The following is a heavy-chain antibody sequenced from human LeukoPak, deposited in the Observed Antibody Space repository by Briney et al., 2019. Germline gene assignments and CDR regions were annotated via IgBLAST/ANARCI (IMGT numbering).Heavy chain of an antibody. V-gene: IGHV4-38-2*02. Sequence: PSETLSLTCIVSGYPISSGYYWGWIRQPPGKGLEWIGSIYHSGNTYYNPSLKSRVTISVDTSKNQFPLKLSSVTAADTAVYYCASLGYGDAPGWGQGTLVTVSS. CDR2: IYHSGNT. CDR3: ASLGYGDAPG. CDR1: GYPISSGYY. D-gene: IGHD4-17*01. J-gene: IGHJ4*02.